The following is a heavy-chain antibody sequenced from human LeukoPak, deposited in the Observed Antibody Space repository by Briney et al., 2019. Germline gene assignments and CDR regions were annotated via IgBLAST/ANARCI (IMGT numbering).Heavy chain of an antibody. V-gene: IGHV3-15*07. D-gene: IGHD3-10*01. CDR1: GFTFSNAW. CDR2: IKSKTDGGTT. J-gene: IGHJ5*02. CDR3: TTDPDYYGSGSYYRARVFNWFDP. Sequence: GGSLRLSCAASGFTFSNAWMNWVRQAPGKGLEWVGRIKSKTDGGTTDYAAPVKGRLTISRDDSKNTLYLQMNSLKTEDTAVYYCTTDPDYYGSGSYYRARVFNWFDPWGQGTLVTVSS.